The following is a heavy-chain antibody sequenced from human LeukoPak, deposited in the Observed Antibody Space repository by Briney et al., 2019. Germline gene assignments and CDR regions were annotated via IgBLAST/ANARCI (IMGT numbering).Heavy chain of an antibody. CDR2: ISGSGGRT. CDR1: GFTFSSYT. CDR3: AKAPTSYYNYMDV. V-gene: IGHV3-23*01. J-gene: IGHJ6*03. Sequence: GGSLRLSCAASGFTFSSYTMSWVRQAPGKGLEWVSDISGSGGRTYYADSVKGRFTISRDTSKNTLYLQMNSLRAEDTAVYYCAKAPTSYYNYMDVWGKGTTVTVSS.